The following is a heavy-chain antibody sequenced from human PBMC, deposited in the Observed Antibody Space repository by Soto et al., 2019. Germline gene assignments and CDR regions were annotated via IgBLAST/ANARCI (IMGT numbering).Heavy chain of an antibody. CDR3: ASGGVAGAGTYYNDF. CDR1: GFTFSSYA. Sequence: GGSLRLSCAASGFTFSSYAMSWVRQAPGKGLEWVSAISGSGGSTYYADSVKGRFTISRDNAKNTLYLQLYNLRAEDTAVYYCASGGVAGAGTYYNDFWGRGTLVTVSS. CDR2: ISGSGGST. V-gene: IGHV3-23*01. J-gene: IGHJ4*02. D-gene: IGHD3-10*01.